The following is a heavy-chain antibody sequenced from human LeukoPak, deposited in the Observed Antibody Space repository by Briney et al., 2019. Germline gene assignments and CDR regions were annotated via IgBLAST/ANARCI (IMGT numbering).Heavy chain of an antibody. CDR1: GFTFRSCA. Sequence: PGGSLRLSCAASGFTFRSCAMSWVRQAPGKGLEWLSGISGSGGSTYYADSVKGRFTISRDNSKNTLYLQMNSLRAEDTALYYCAKAEGGYYSHYWGQGTLVTVSS. V-gene: IGHV3-23*01. D-gene: IGHD3-16*01. CDR2: ISGSGGST. J-gene: IGHJ4*02. CDR3: AKAEGGYYSHY.